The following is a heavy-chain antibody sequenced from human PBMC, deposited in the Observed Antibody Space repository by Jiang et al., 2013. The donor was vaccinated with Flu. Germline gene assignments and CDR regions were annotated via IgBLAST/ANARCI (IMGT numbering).Heavy chain of an antibody. J-gene: IGHJ4*02. D-gene: IGHD3-3*01. CDR1: GGSISSYY. CDR2: IYYSGST. V-gene: IGHV4-59*01. CDR3: ARGRITIFGAVHGAAYFDY. Sequence: GSGLVKPSETLSLTCTVSGGSISSYYWSWIRQPPGKGLEWIGYIYYSGSTNYNPSLKSRVTISVDTSKNQFSLKLSSVTAADTAVYYCARGRITIFGAVHGAAYFDYWGQGTLVTVSS.